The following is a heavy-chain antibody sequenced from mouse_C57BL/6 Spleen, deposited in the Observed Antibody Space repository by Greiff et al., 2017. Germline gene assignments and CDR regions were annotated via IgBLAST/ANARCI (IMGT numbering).Heavy chain of an antibody. D-gene: IGHD2-4*01. CDR1: GYSITSGYY. CDR2: ISYDGSN. Sequence: EVKLVESGPGLVKPSPSLSLTCSVTGYSITSGYYWNWLRQFPGNKLEWMGYISYDGSNNYNPSLKNRISITRDTSTNQFFLKLNSVTTEDTATYYCARDDYDPPFAYWGQGTLVTVSA. J-gene: IGHJ3*01. CDR3: ARDDYDPPFAY. V-gene: IGHV3-6*01.